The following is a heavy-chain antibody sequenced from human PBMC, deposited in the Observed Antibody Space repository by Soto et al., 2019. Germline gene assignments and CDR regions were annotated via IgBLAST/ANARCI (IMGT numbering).Heavy chain of an antibody. Sequence: ASVKVSCKASGYTFTSYAMHWVRQAPGQRLEWMGWINAGNGNTKYSQKFQGRVTITRDTSASTAYMELSSLRSEDAAVYYCARVISLSYCSGGSCPYYYYGMDVWGQGTTVTVYS. CDR3: ARVISLSYCSGGSCPYYYYGMDV. CDR2: INAGNGNT. CDR1: GYTFTSYA. D-gene: IGHD2-15*01. J-gene: IGHJ6*02. V-gene: IGHV1-3*01.